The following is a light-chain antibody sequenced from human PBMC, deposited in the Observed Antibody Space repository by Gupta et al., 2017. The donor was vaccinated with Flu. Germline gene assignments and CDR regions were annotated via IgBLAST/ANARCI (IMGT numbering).Light chain of an antibody. J-gene: IGKJ2*01. V-gene: IGKV3-20*01. CDR1: QSVSSSY. CDR3: QQYGSSPEPRYT. CDR2: GAS. Sequence: EIVLTQSPGTLSLSPGERATLSCRASQSVSSSYLAWYQQKPGQAPRLLIYGASSRATGIPDRFSGSGSGTDFTLTISRLEPEDFAVYYCQQYGSSPEPRYTLGQGTKLEIK.